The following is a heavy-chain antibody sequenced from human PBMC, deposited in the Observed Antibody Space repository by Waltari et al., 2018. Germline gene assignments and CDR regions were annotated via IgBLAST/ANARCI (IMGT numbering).Heavy chain of an antibody. V-gene: IGHV3-21*01. Sequence: EVQLVESGGGLVKPGGSLRLSCAASGFTFSSYSMNWVSQAPGKGLEWVSSISSSSSYIYYADSVKGRFTISRDNAKNSLYLQMNSLRAEDTAVYYCAREGYSSSWSIDYWGQGTLVTVSS. CDR1: GFTFSSYS. D-gene: IGHD6-6*01. J-gene: IGHJ4*02. CDR3: AREGYSSSWSIDY. CDR2: ISSSSSYI.